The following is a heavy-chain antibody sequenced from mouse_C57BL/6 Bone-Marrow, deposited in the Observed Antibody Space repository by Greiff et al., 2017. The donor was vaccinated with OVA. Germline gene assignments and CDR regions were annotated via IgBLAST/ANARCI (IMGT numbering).Heavy chain of an antibody. J-gene: IGHJ2*01. Sequence: VNVVESGPELVRPGASVKISCKAPGYTFTSHWMQWVRQRPGQGLEWIGEIFPGSGSTYYNEKFKGKATLTVDTSSSTAYMQLSSLTSEDSAVYFCARKDYFTKGYFDYWGQGTTLTVSS. CDR1: GYTFTSHW. CDR3: ARKDYFTKGYFDY. V-gene: IGHV1-56*01. CDR2: IFPGSGST. D-gene: IGHD2-5*01.